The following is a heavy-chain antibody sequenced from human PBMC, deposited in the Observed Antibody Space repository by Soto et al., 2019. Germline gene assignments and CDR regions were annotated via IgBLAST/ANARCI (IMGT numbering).Heavy chain of an antibody. Sequence: SETLSLTCAVYGGSFSGYYWSWIRQPPGKGLEWIGEINHSESTNYNPSLKSRVTISVDTSKNQFSLKLSSVTAADTAVYYCATRELASPLGIYYFDYWGQGTLVTVSS. CDR1: GGSFSGYY. D-gene: IGHD7-27*01. J-gene: IGHJ4*02. CDR2: INHSEST. V-gene: IGHV4-34*01. CDR3: ATRELASPLGIYYFDY.